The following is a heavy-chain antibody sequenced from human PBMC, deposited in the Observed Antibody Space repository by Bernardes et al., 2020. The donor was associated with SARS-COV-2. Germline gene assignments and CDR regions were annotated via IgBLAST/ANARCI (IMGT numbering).Heavy chain of an antibody. CDR1: GHSSTNYG. CDR2: ISLYNGNT. Sequence: ASVKVSCKASGHSSTNYGISWVRQAPGQGLEWMGWISLYNGNTHYARKVQGRVSMTTDTSTTTAHMELGSLTSDDTAVYYCAGTYSSGFYYGWYFDLWGRGTLVTVSS. V-gene: IGHV1-18*01. D-gene: IGHD3-22*01. CDR3: AGTYSSGFYYGWYFDL. J-gene: IGHJ2*01.